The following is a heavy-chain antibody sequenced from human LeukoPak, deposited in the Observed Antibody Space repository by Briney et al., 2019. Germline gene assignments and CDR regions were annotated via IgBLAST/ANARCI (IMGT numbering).Heavy chain of an antibody. Sequence: GGPLRLSCAASGFTFNNYAMSWVRQAPGKGLEWVSAISGSGGSTYYADSVKGRFTISRDNSKNTLYLQMNSLRAEDTAVYYCAKDPRTTVTYYYDYYMDVWGKGTTVTVSS. J-gene: IGHJ6*03. CDR2: ISGSGGST. D-gene: IGHD4-17*01. CDR1: GFTFNNYA. CDR3: AKDPRTTVTYYYDYYMDV. V-gene: IGHV3-23*01.